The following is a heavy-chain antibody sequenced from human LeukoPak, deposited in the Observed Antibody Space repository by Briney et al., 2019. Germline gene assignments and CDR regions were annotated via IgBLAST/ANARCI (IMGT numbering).Heavy chain of an antibody. V-gene: IGHV4-34*01. CDR3: ARGANFYYYGMDV. CDR1: GRSFSGYY. CDR2: INHSGST. D-gene: IGHD2-15*01. Sequence: PSETLSLTCAVYGRSFSGYYWSWIRQPPGKGLEWIGEINHSGSTNYNPSLKSRVTISVDTSKNQFSLKLSSVTAADTAVYYCARGANFYYYGMDVWGQGTTVTVSS. J-gene: IGHJ6*02.